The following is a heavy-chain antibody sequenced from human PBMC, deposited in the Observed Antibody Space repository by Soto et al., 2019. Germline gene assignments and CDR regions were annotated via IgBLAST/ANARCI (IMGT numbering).Heavy chain of an antibody. D-gene: IGHD3-16*01. V-gene: IGHV4-34*01. CDR3: ARGFVGKYYYYMDV. CDR2: INHSGST. CDR1: GGSFSGYY. Sequence: QVQLQQWGAGLLKPSETLSLTCAVYGGSFSGYYWSWIRQPPGKGLEWIGEINHSGSTNYNPSLKSRVTISVDTSKNQFSLKLSSVTAADTAVYYCARGFVGKYYYYMDVWGKGTTVTVSS. J-gene: IGHJ6*03.